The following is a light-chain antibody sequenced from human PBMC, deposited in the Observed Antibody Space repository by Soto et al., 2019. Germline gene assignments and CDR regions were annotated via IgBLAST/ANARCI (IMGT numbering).Light chain of an antibody. CDR2: AAS. J-gene: IGKJ1*01. CDR3: QQSYRFPKT. V-gene: IGKV1-39*01. CDR1: QTVTSY. Sequence: DVQMTQSPSSQXASVGESLTLSCXASQTVTSYLNWYQQKPGKAPKLLIYAASTLQSGVPSRFSGSGSGTEFTLTIISLQPEDLATYYCQQSYRFPKTFGRGTKVDIK.